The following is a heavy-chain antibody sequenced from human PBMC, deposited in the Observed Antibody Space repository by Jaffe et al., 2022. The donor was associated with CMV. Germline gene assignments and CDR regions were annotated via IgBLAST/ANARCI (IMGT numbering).Heavy chain of an antibody. CDR1: GGSISSSSYY. V-gene: IGHV4-39*01. D-gene: IGHD3-22*01. CDR3: ARAQRITYDSSGYYQGRYYFDY. CDR2: IYYSGST. J-gene: IGHJ4*02. Sequence: QLQLQESGPGLVKPSETLSLTCTVSGGSISSSSYYWGWIRQPPGKGLEWIGSIYYSGSTYYNPSLKSRVTISVDTSKNQFSLKLSSVTAADTAVYYCARAQRITYDSSGYYQGRYYFDYWGQGTLVTVSS.